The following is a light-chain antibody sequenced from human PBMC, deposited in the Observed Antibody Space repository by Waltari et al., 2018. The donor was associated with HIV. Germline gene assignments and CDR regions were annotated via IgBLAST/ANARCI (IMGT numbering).Light chain of an antibody. CDR2: KDS. J-gene: IGLJ2*01. Sequence: SYELTQPPSVSVSPGQTATLTCSGDALPHQFALLYQPEPGQAPLLVIYKDSGRPSGIPDRFSGSNSGTTVTLIISGVQAEDEADYYCESADSTGNYWAFGGGTKLTVL. CDR3: ESADSTGNYWA. CDR1: ALPHQF. V-gene: IGLV3-25*03.